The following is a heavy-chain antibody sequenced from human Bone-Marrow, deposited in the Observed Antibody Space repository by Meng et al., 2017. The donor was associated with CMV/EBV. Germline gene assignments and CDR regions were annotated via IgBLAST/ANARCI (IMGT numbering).Heavy chain of an antibody. CDR1: GFTFSGSA. D-gene: IGHD2-2*01. CDR2: IRSKANSYAT. CDR3: ARDGYCSSTSCLYYYYYYGMDV. J-gene: IGHJ6*02. Sequence: GESLKISCAASGFTFSGSAMHWARQASGKGLEWVGRIRSKANSYATAYAASVKGRFTISRDDSKNTAYLQMNSLRAEDTAVYYCARDGYCSSTSCLYYYYYYGMDVWGQGTTVTVSS. V-gene: IGHV3-73*01.